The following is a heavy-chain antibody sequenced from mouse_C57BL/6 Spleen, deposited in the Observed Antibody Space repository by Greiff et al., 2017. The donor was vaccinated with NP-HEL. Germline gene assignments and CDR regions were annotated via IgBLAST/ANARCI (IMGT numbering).Heavy chain of an antibody. V-gene: IGHV1-50*01. Sequence: QVQLQQPGAELVKPGASVKLSCKASGYTFTSYWMQWVKQRPGQGLEWIGEIDPSDSYTNYNQKFKGKATLTVDTSSSTAYMQLSSLTSEDSAVYYCVFGYYDYDRFAYWGQGTLVTVSA. CDR1: GYTFTSYW. D-gene: IGHD2-4*01. CDR3: VFGYYDYDRFAY. J-gene: IGHJ3*01. CDR2: IDPSDSYT.